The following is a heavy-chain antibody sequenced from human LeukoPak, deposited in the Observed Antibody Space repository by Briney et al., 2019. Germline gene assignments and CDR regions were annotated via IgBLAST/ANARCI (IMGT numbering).Heavy chain of an antibody. V-gene: IGHV4-59*12. CDR3: ARIGGITYFDY. J-gene: IGHJ4*02. Sequence: SETLSLTCTVSGGSISSYYWSWIRQPPGKGLEWIGYVYYLGNTNYNPSLKSRVTISVDTSKNQFSLRLSSVSPADTAVYYCARIGGITYFDYWGQGTLVTVSS. CDR1: GGSISSYY. CDR2: VYYLGNT. D-gene: IGHD3-16*01.